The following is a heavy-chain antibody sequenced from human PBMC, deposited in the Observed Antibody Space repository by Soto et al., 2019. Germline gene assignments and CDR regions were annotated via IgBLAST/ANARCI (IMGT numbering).Heavy chain of an antibody. J-gene: IGHJ4*02. CDR2: INAGNGNT. CDR3: ARESWSGPFDY. D-gene: IGHD3-3*01. V-gene: IGHV1-3*01. Sequence: ASVKVSXKASGYTFTSYAMHWVRQAPGQRLEWMGWINAGNGNTKYSQKFQGRVTITRDTSASTAYMELSSLRSEDTAVYYCARESWSGPFDYWGQGTLVTVSS. CDR1: GYTFTSYA.